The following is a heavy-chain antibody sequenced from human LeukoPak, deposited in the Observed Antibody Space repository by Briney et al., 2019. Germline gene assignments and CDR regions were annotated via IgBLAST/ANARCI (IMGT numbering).Heavy chain of an antibody. J-gene: IGHJ3*02. CDR3: ARETLIEYSSSPDNAFDI. Sequence: ASVKVSCKVSGDTLTELSIHWVRQAPGKGLEWMGGFDREDGEIIYAQIFQGRVTMTRDTSTSTVYMELSSLRSEDTAVYYCARETLIEYSSSPDNAFDIWGQGTMVTVSS. CDR2: FDREDGEI. D-gene: IGHD6-6*01. CDR1: GDTLTELS. V-gene: IGHV1-24*01.